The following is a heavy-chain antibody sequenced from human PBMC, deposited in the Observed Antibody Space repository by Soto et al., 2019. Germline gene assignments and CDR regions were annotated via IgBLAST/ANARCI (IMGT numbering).Heavy chain of an antibody. Sequence: GSGPTLVNPTQTLTLTCTFSGFSLSTSGMCVSWIRQPPGKALEWLALIDWDDDKYYSTSLKTRLTISKDTSKNQVVLTMTNMDSVDTATYYCARAKHYDCWSGYYSPAFDYWGQGTRVTVSS. CDR1: GFSLSTSGMC. J-gene: IGHJ4*02. CDR2: IDWDDDK. V-gene: IGHV2-70*01. D-gene: IGHD3-3*01. CDR3: ARAKHYDCWSGYYSPAFDY.